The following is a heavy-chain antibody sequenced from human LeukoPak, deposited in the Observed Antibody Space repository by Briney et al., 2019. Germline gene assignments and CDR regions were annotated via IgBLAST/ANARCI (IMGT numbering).Heavy chain of an antibody. CDR2: INPNSGGT. CDR3: AILLTVQGDY. J-gene: IGHJ4*02. CDR1: GYTFTGYY. V-gene: IGHV1-2*02. Sequence: ASVKVSCKASGYTFTGYYIHWVRQAPGQGLEWMGWINPNSGGTRFAQKFQGRVTLTTDTSVSTAYMELSRLRSDDTAMYYCAILLTVQGDYWGRAALVSVSS. D-gene: IGHD3-9*01.